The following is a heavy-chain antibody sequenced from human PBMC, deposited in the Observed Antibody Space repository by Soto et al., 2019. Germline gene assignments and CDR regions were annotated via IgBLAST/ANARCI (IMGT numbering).Heavy chain of an antibody. V-gene: IGHV3-23*01. CDR3: AKGYSSSWLRYYYYYMDV. J-gene: IGHJ6*03. CDR2: ISGSGGST. CDR1: GFTFSSYA. Sequence: GGSLRLSCAASGFTFSSYAMSWVRQAPGKGLEWVSAISGSGGSTYYADSVKGRFTISRDNSKNTLYLQMNSLRAEETAVYYCAKGYSSSWLRYYYYYMDVWGKGTTVTVSS. D-gene: IGHD6-13*01.